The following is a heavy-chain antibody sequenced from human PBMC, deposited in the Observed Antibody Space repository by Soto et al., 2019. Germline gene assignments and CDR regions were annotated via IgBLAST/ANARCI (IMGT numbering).Heavy chain of an antibody. D-gene: IGHD1-26*01. CDR3: ARDLVWIPYSGNTGDWFDP. V-gene: IGHV3-48*03. CDR2: ISSSGSTI. CDR1: GFTFSSYE. Sequence: GSLRLSCAASGFTFSSYEMNWVRQAPGKGLEWVSYISSSGSTIYYADSVKGRFTISRDNAKNSLYLQMNSLRAEDTAVYYCARDLVWIPYSGNTGDWFDPWGQGTLVTVSS. J-gene: IGHJ5*02.